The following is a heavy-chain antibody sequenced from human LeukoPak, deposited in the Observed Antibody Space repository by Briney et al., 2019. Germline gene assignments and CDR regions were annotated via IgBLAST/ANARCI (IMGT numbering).Heavy chain of an antibody. CDR2: INHSGST. D-gene: IGHD6-19*01. V-gene: IGHV4-34*01. J-gene: IGHJ5*02. CDR3: ARGVRDLHSSGWYRVENWFDP. Sequence: PSETLSLTCAVYGGSFSGYYWSWIRQPPGKGLEWIGEINHSGSTNYNPSLKSRVTISVDTSKNQFSLKLSSVTAADTAVYYCARGVRDLHSSGWYRVENWFDPWGQGTLVTVSS. CDR1: GGSFSGYY.